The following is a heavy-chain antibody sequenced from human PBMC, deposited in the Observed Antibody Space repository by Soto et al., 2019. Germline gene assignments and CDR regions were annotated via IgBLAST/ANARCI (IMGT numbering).Heavy chain of an antibody. Sequence: ASVTVSCTAPRHTFTIYDINCVRQAPVQGLEWMGVINPHGVSTAYAHKFKGRVTLTRDTSASTVYMEVSSLTSENTAMYYCARSSGGNFRIIIEGTNWFAPWGQGNLVTVSS. CDR3: ARSSGGNFRIIIEGTNWFAP. CDR2: INPHGVST. CDR1: RHTFTIYD. V-gene: IGHV1-46*01. J-gene: IGHJ5*02. D-gene: IGHD1-26*01.